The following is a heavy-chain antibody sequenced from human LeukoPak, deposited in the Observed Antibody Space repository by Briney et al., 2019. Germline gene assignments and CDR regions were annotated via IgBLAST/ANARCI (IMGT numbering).Heavy chain of an antibody. D-gene: IGHD6-13*01. CDR2: INPNSGGT. J-gene: IGHJ4*02. CDR3: ARDEVAAVGVDY. V-gene: IGHV1-2*02. CDR1: GYTFTGYY. Sequence: ASVKVSCKASGYTFTGYYMHWVRQAPGQGLEWMGWINPNSGGTNYAQKFQGRVTMTRDTSISTAYMELSRLRSDDTAVYYCARDEVAAVGVDYWGQGTLVTVSS.